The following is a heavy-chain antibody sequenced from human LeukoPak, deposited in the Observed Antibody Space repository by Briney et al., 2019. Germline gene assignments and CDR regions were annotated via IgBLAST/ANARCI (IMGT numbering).Heavy chain of an antibody. D-gene: IGHD4-11*01. V-gene: IGHV1-18*01. CDR3: AITTNSYYYYYYIDV. CDR1: GYTFTSSG. Sequence: GASVKVSCKASGYTFTSSGISWVRQAPGQGLEWMGWINAYNGNTDYAQKLQGRVTMTTDTSTSTAYMELRSLRSDDTAVYYCAITTNSYYYYYYIDVWGKGTTVTVSS. J-gene: IGHJ6*03. CDR2: INAYNGNT.